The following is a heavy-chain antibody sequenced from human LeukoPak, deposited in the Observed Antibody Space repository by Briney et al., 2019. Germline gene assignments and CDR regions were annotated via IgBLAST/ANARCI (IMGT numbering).Heavy chain of an antibody. CDR2: AKSETDGGTI. D-gene: IGHD3-3*01. J-gene: IGHJ4*02. V-gene: IGHV3-15*01. Sequence: GGSLRLSCVGSGFTFSNAWVSWVGLTPEKGLEWLGRAKSETDGGTIDHAAPVNGRFNISRDDSSNTVFLQMSGLKIEDTAVYYCTIDRLFFQFWGQGSLVTVS. CDR3: TIDRLFFQF. CDR1: GFTFSNAW.